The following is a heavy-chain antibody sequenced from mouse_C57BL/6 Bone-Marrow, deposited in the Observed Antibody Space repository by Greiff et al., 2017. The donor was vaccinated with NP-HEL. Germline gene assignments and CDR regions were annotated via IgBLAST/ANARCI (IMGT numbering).Heavy chain of an antibody. J-gene: IGHJ2*01. CDR3: AREEVFYYGYDGGFDY. Sequence: VQLQQPGAELVKPGASVKMSCKASGYTFTSYWITWVKQRPGQGLEWIGDIYPGSGSTNYNEKFKSKATLTVDTSSSTASMQLSSLTSEDAAVYYCAREEVFYYGYDGGFDYWGQGTTLTVSS. V-gene: IGHV1-55*01. CDR1: GYTFTSYW. CDR2: IYPGSGST. D-gene: IGHD2-2*01.